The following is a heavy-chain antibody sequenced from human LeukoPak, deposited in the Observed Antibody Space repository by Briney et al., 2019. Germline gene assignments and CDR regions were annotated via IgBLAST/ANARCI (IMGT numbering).Heavy chain of an antibody. Sequence: MPSQTLSLTCTVSGGSISSGSYYWSWIRRPAGKGLEWIGRIYTSGSTNYNPSLKSRVTISVDTSKNQFSLKLSSVTAADTAVYYCARDRRQWLVNVDYYYYMDVWGKGTTVTVSS. V-gene: IGHV4-61*02. J-gene: IGHJ6*03. CDR1: GGSISSGSYY. CDR2: IYTSGST. D-gene: IGHD6-19*01. CDR3: ARDRRQWLVNVDYYYYMDV.